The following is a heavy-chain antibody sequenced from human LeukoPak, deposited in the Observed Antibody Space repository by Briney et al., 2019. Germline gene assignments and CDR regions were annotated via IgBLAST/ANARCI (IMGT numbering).Heavy chain of an antibody. D-gene: IGHD2-15*01. V-gene: IGHV1-2*06. CDR3: ARELLPRAFDY. CDR1: GYTFTGYY. CDR2: INPNSGGT. J-gene: IGHJ4*02. Sequence: GASVKVSCKASGYTFTGYYMPWVGQPPGQGLEWMGRINPNSGGTNYAQKFQGRVTMTRDTSISTAYMELSRLRSDDTAVYYCARELLPRAFDYWGQGTLVTVSS.